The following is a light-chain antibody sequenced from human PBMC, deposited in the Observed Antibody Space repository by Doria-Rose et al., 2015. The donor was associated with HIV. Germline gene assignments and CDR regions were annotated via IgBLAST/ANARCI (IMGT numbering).Light chain of an antibody. V-gene: IGLV3-21*04. CDR3: QVWDSSSDHQGV. Sequence: SYVLTQPPSVSVAPGETARITCGRNNIGSESVHWYQQKPGQAPVVVIYYNSDRPSGIPERFSGSNSGNMATLTINRVEAGDEADYYRQVWDSSSDHQGVFGGGTKLTVL. CDR1: NIGSES. CDR2: YNS. J-gene: IGLJ2*01.